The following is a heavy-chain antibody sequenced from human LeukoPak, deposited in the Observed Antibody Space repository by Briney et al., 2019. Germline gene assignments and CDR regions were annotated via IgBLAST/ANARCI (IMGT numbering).Heavy chain of an antibody. J-gene: IGHJ6*02. V-gene: IGHV4-31*03. CDR3: ASTTVAPLFMDV. D-gene: IGHD4-23*01. CDR2: IYYSGST. CDR1: GDSISSGGYY. Sequence: PSQTLSLTCTVSGDSISSGGYYWSWIRQHPGKGLEWIGYIYYSGSTYYNPSLKSRVTISVDTSKNQFSLKLSSVTAADTAVYYCASTTVAPLFMDVWGQGTTVTVSS.